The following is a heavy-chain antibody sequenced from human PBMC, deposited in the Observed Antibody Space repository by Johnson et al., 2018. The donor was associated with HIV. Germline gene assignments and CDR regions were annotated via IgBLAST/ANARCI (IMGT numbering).Heavy chain of an antibody. D-gene: IGHD3-3*01. CDR2: ISYDGDNI. CDR1: GFTFNKYG. J-gene: IGHJ3*02. CDR3: ARNLVEDEKEEWASYDYDFGKDYPGQDSRAVVGTFDI. Sequence: QVQLVESGGGVVQPGTSLRLSCAASGFTFNKYGMHWVRQAPGKGLEWVAVISYDGDNIFYADSVKGRFTISRDNSKHTLYLQMNRLSADATAVYYCARNLVEDEKEEWASYDYDFGKDYPGQDSRAVVGTFDIWGQGTMVTVSS. V-gene: IGHV3-30*03.